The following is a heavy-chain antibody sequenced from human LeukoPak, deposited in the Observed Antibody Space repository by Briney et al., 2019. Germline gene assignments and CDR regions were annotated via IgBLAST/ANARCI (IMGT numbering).Heavy chain of an antibody. CDR3: AREWELVFDY. V-gene: IGHV1-46*01. Sequence: ASVKVSCKASGYTFISYYMHWVRQAPGQGLEWMGIINPSGGSTSYAQKFQGRVTMTRDTSTSTVYMELSSLRSEDAAVYYCAREWELVFDYWGQGTLVTVSS. J-gene: IGHJ4*02. D-gene: IGHD1-26*01. CDR1: GYTFISYY. CDR2: INPSGGST.